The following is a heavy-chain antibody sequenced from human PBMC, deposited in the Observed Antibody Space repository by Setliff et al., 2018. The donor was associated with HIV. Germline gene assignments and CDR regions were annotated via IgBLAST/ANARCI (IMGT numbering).Heavy chain of an antibody. J-gene: IGHJ4*02. CDR3: ATLDPSGGNFLAY. CDR2: IHASGKT. CDR1: GDTDFY. Sequence: PSETLSLTCTVSGDTDFYWNWIRQPPGKGLEWIGYIHASGKTNYNPSLKSRVTISLDTFKMQFSLHLTSVTAADTAVYYCATLDPSGGNFLAYWGQGTLVTVSS. V-gene: IGHV4-4*09. D-gene: IGHD2-21*02.